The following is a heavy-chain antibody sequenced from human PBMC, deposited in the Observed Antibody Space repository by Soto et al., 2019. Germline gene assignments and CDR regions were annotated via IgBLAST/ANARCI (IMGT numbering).Heavy chain of an antibody. CDR1: GFTFSSYA. CDR3: AREHDPWELPRSYFDY. V-gene: IGHV3-30-3*01. Sequence: QVQLVESGGGVVQPGRSLRLSCAASGFTFSSYAMHWVRQAPGKGLEWVAVISYDGSNKYYADSVKGRFTIYRDNSKNTLYQQMNSLRAEDTAVYYCAREHDPWELPRSYFDYWGQGTLVTVSS. J-gene: IGHJ4*02. CDR2: ISYDGSNK. D-gene: IGHD1-26*01.